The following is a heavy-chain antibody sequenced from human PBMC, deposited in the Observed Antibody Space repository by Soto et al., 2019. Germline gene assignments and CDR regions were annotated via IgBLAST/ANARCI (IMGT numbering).Heavy chain of an antibody. V-gene: IGHV4-31*03. D-gene: IGHD6-13*01. Sequence: QVQLQESGPGLVKPSQTLSLTCTVSGGSISSGGYYWSWIRQHPGKGLEWIGYIYYSGSTYYNPSPKSRVTISVDTSKNQFSLKLRSVTAADTAVYYCARDSWVLRGYSSIFCGMDVWGQGTTVTVSS. CDR2: IYYSGST. CDR1: GGSISSGGYY. CDR3: ARDSWVLRGYSSIFCGMDV. J-gene: IGHJ6*02.